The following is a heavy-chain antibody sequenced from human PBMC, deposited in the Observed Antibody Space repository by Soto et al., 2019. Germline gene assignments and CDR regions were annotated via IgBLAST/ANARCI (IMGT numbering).Heavy chain of an antibody. V-gene: IGHV7-4-1*01. D-gene: IGHD2-21*02. CDR1: GYTFTSYA. CDR3: ARDRHPYCGGDCPWYFDL. J-gene: IGHJ2*01. CDR2: INTNTGNP. Sequence: GASVKVSCKASGYTFTSYAMNWVRQAPGQGLEWMGWINTNTGNPTYAQGFTGRFVFSLDTSVSTAYLQICSLKAEDIAVYYCARDRHPYCGGDCPWYFDLWGRGTLVTVSS.